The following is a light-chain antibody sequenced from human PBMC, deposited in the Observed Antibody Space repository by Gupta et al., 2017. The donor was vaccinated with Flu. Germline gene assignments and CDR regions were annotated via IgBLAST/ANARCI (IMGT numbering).Light chain of an antibody. CDR2: LGS. V-gene: IGKV2-28*01. J-gene: IGKJ2*03. Sequence: EIVMTQAPLSLPVTPGEPASISCRSSQSLLHSNGYNYLDWYLQKPGQSPQLLIYLGSNRASGVPDRISGSGSGTDFTLKISRVEAEDVGVYYCMQALQTPRYSCGQGTKLEIK. CDR1: QSLLHSNGYNY. CDR3: MQALQTPRYS.